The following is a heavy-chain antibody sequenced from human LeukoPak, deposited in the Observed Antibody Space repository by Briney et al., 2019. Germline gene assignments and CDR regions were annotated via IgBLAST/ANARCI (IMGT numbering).Heavy chain of an antibody. V-gene: IGHV3-48*03. J-gene: IGHJ3*02. Sequence: GGSLRLPCAASGFTFSSYEMNWVRQAPGKGLEWVSYISSSGSTIYYADSVKGRFTISRDNSKNTLYLQMSSLRAEDTAVYYCTGGGWSTDAFDIWGQGTMVTVSS. CDR1: GFTFSSYE. CDR3: TGGGWSTDAFDI. CDR2: ISSSGSTI. D-gene: IGHD6-19*01.